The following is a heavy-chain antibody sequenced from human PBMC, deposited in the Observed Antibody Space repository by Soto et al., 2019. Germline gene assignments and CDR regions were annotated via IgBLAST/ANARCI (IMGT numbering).Heavy chain of an antibody. CDR1: GFTFSTYW. CDR2: INSDGSTT. J-gene: IGHJ4*02. D-gene: IGHD2-15*01. Sequence: EVQLVESGGGLVQPGGSLRLSCAASGFTFSTYWMHWVRQAPGKGLVWVSRINSDGSTTDYAESVRGRFTISRDNATNTRYRQMKSLRAADTAVYYCARDQGYCSGGSCYVAGYWGEGTLVTVSS. CDR3: ARDQGYCSGGSCYVAGY. V-gene: IGHV3-74*01.